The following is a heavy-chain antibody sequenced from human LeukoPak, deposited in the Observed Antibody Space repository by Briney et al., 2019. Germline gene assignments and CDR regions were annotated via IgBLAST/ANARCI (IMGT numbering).Heavy chain of an antibody. J-gene: IGHJ6*02. D-gene: IGHD1-26*01. CDR3: VRVQSGSYARYGMDV. V-gene: IGHV1-8*01. CDR2: MNPNSGHT. CDR1: GYTLPNYD. Sequence: GSVKVSCKASGYTLPNYDINWVRQATGQGLEWMGWMNPNSGHTGYTQKFQGRVSMTRDTSISTAYMELNSLRSEDTAVYYCVRVQSGSYARYGMDVWGQGTTVTVSS.